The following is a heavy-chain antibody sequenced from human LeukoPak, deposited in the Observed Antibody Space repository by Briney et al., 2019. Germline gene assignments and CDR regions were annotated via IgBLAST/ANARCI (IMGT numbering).Heavy chain of an antibody. CDR1: GFALSSAW. CDR3: TTDLAAVGKGEFDY. D-gene: IGHD6-13*01. V-gene: IGHV3-15*01. J-gene: IGHJ4*02. Sequence: PGGALRLSCAASGFALSSAWMNGVRQAPGKGLEGVGHFKSKTATNYAAPVKGRFTFSSDDSQNTLYLQMSSLKTEDTAVYYCTTDLAAVGKGEFDYWGQGTLVTVSS. CDR2: FKSKTAT.